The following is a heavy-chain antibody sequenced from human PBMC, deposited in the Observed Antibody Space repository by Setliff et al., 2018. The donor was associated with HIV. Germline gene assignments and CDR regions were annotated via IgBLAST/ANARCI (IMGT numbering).Heavy chain of an antibody. CDR3: ARQPLHCSSINCYGAVYDN. CDR1: GFTYSSHV. CDR2: ITPSSTET. Sequence: PGGSLRLSCAASGFTYSSHVMTWGRQAPGKGLEWVSVITPSSTETYYADSVKGRFTISRDDSKNTLSLQMSSLRAEDTALYYCARQPLHCSSINCYGAVYDNWGQGTLVTVSS. D-gene: IGHD2-2*01. V-gene: IGHV3-23*01. J-gene: IGHJ4*02.